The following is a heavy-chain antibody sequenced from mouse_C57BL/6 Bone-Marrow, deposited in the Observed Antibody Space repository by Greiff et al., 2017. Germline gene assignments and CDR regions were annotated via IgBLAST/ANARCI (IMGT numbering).Heavy chain of an antibody. CDR2: IYPRSGNT. CDR3: SRGYYYDRSHFDY. Sequence: QVQLQQSGAELARPGASVKLSCKASGYTFTSYGISWVKQRTGQGLEWIGEIYPRSGNTYYNEKFKGKATLTADKSSSTAYMELRSLTSEDSAVYFWSRGYYYDRSHFDYWCQGTTLTVSA. V-gene: IGHV1-81*01. J-gene: IGHJ2*01. D-gene: IGHD1-1*01. CDR1: GYTFTSYG.